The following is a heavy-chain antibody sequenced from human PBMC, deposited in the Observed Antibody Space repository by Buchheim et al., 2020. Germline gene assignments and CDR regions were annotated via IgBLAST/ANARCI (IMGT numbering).Heavy chain of an antibody. CDR3: ARTQLGRFDY. Sequence: QVQLQESGPGLVKPSETLSLTCTVSGGSVSSGSYYWSWIRQPPGKGLEWIGYIYYSGSTNYNPSLKSRVTISVDTSKNQFSLKLSSVTAADTAVYYCARTQLGRFDYWGQGTL. J-gene: IGHJ4*02. CDR2: IYYSGST. D-gene: IGHD6-13*01. CDR1: GGSVSSGSYY. V-gene: IGHV4-61*01.